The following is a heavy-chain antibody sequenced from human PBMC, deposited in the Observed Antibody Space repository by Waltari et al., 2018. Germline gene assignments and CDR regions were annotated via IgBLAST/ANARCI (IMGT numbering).Heavy chain of an antibody. Sequence: QVQLVQSGAEVKKPGSSVKVSCKASGGTLRSYVISWVRQAPGQGLEWMGGSIPMYGTTNYAQKFKGRVTITADEATSTFYMELSSLRVEDTATYYCARVRKQWELLVTSSGYSAMDVWGQGTTVTVSS. V-gene: IGHV1-69*01. CDR3: ARVRKQWELLVTSSGYSAMDV. J-gene: IGHJ6*02. D-gene: IGHD1-26*01. CDR1: GGTLRSYV. CDR2: SIPMYGTT.